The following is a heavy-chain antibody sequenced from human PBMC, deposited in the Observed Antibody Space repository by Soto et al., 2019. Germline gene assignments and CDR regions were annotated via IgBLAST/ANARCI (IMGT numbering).Heavy chain of an antibody. CDR2: MNPKSGGA. Sequence: GXSVKVSCKTSGYTFTDYYTHWVRQAPGQGLEWMGWMNPKSGGAYFAQKFQGRVTLTRDTSIGTAYIEVNSLTSDDTAVYFCTRENIENRDGLYDAFDIWGQGTTVTVSS. CDR3: TRENIENRDGLYDAFDI. J-gene: IGHJ3*02. CDR1: GYTFTDYY. V-gene: IGHV1-2*02. D-gene: IGHD2-15*01.